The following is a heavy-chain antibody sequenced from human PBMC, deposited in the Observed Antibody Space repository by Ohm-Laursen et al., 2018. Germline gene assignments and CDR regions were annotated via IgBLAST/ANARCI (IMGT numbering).Heavy chain of an antibody. CDR1: GGAISSYY. Sequence: GTLSLTCAISGGAISSYYWSWIRQPAGKGLEWIGRINISGANYNPSLKSRVTMSVDTSKNQFSLNLSSVTAADTAVYYCAGRGYWGQGTLVTVSS. CDR2: INISGA. CDR3: AGRGY. V-gene: IGHV4-4*07. J-gene: IGHJ4*02. D-gene: IGHD1-26*01.